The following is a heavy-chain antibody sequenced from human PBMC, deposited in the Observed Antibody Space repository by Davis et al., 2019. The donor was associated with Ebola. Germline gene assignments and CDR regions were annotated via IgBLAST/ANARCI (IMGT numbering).Heavy chain of an antibody. V-gene: IGHV3-30*18. D-gene: IGHD1-26*01. J-gene: IGHJ4*02. CDR1: GFSVSDKY. CDR3: AKDDYHSGSPFDY. CDR2: ISYDGSNK. Sequence: GESLKISCVGSGFSVSDKYMSWVRQAPGKGLEWVAVISYDGSNKYYADSVKGRFTISRDNSKNTLYLQMNSLRAEDTAVYYCAKDDYHSGSPFDYWGQGTLVTVSS.